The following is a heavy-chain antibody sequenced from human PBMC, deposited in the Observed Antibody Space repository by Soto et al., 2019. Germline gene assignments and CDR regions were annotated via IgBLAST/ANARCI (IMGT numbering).Heavy chain of an antibody. V-gene: IGHV4-59*01. CDR1: GGSISSYY. J-gene: IGHJ6*02. CDR3: ARYRAEYCSSTSCYIYYGMDV. D-gene: IGHD2-2*02. CDR2: IYYSGST. Sequence: SETLSLTCTVSGGSISSYYRSWIRQPPGKGLEWIGYIYYSGSTNYNPSLKSRVTISVDTSKNQFSLKLSSVTAADTAVYYCARYRAEYCSSTSCYIYYGMDVWGQGTTVTVSS.